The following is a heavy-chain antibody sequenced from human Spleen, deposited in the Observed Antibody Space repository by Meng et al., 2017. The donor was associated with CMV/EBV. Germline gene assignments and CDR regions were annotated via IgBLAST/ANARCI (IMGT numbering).Heavy chain of an antibody. Sequence: GESLKISCAASGFTFSNYEMNWVRQAPGKGLEWVSHISSSGGTIYYADSVMGRFTISRGNARNSLYLQMNSLRAEDTAVYYCAREERDYDFWSGYYKFDYWGQGTLVTVSS. J-gene: IGHJ4*02. CDR3: AREERDYDFWSGYYKFDY. CDR2: ISSSGGTI. D-gene: IGHD3-3*01. CDR1: GFTFSNYE. V-gene: IGHV3-48*03.